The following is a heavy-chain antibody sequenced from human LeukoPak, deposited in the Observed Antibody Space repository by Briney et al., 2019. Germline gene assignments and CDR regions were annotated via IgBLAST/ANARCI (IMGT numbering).Heavy chain of an antibody. V-gene: IGHV3-23*01. D-gene: IGHD6-13*01. Sequence: GGSLRLSCAVSGFTFSSYAMSWVRQAPGKGLEWVSTIRGSGGVTNYADSVKGRFTISRDNSKNTLSLQMNSLRAEDTAVYYCAKGDSSSWCSPFDYWGQGTLVTVSS. CDR1: GFTFSSYA. J-gene: IGHJ4*02. CDR2: IRGSGGVT. CDR3: AKGDSSSWCSPFDY.